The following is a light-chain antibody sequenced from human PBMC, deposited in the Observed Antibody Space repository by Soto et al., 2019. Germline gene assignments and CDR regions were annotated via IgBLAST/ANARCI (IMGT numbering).Light chain of an antibody. CDR1: QSVSSSY. CDR3: WRYGSSIT. CDR2: GAS. V-gene: IGKV3-20*01. Sequence: QTPDTLSLFPGGRGTLGCWASQSVSSSYLAWYQQKPGQAPRLLIYGASSRATGIPDRFSGSGSGTDFTLTISRLEPGNFVVYYCWRYGSSITFGQGTRL. J-gene: IGKJ5*01.